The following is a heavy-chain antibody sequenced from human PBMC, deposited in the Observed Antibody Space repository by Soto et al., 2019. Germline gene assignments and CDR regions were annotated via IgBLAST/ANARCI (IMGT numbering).Heavy chain of an antibody. D-gene: IGHD3-16*02. CDR3: RRHCLVIGFDRYGMDV. J-gene: IGHJ6*02. CDR1: GGTFSSYA. V-gene: IGHV1-69*01. Sequence: SVKVSCKASGGTFSSYAISWVRQAPGQGLEWMGGIIPIFGTANYAQKFQGRVTITADESTSTAYMELSSLRSDDTAVYYCRRHCLVIGFDRYGMDVWGPVTTVTVFS. CDR2: IIPIFGTA.